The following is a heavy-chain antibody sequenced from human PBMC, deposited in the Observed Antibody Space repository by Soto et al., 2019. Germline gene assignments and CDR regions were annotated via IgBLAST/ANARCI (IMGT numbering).Heavy chain of an antibody. Sequence: PSETLSLTCTVSGGSVSSGSYYWSWIRQPPGKGLEWIGYIYYSGSTNYNPSLKSRVTISVDTSKNQFSLKLSSVTAADTAVYYCARSLYIAVAGFDYWGQGTLVTVSS. D-gene: IGHD6-19*01. CDR3: ARSLYIAVAGFDY. V-gene: IGHV4-61*01. CDR2: IYYSGST. J-gene: IGHJ4*02. CDR1: GGSVSSGSYY.